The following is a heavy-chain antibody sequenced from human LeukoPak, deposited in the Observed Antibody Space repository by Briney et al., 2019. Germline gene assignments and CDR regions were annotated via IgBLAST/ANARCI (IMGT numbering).Heavy chain of an antibody. CDR3: AKDGISDYYYGMDV. CDR1: GFTFSSYW. V-gene: IGHV3-7*03. D-gene: IGHD2-15*01. Sequence: AGGSLRLSCAASGFTFSSYWMSWVRQAPGKGLEWVANIKQDGSEKYYVDSVKGRFTISRDNAKNSLYLQMNSLRAEDTAVYYCAKDGISDYYYGMDVWGQGTTVTVSS. CDR2: IKQDGSEK. J-gene: IGHJ6*02.